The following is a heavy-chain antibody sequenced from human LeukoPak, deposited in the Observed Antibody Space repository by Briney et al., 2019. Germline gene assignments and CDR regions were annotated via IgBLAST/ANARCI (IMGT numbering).Heavy chain of an antibody. Sequence: ASVKASCKASGYTFTSYGISWVRQAPGQGLEWMGWISAYNGNTNYAQKLQGRVTMTTDTSTSTAYMELRSLRSDDTAVYYCARDRPIVVAPAALPHTDNWFDPWGQGTLVTVSS. CDR1: GYTFTSYG. D-gene: IGHD2-2*01. CDR2: ISAYNGNT. J-gene: IGHJ5*02. V-gene: IGHV1-18*01. CDR3: ARDRPIVVAPAALPHTDNWFDP.